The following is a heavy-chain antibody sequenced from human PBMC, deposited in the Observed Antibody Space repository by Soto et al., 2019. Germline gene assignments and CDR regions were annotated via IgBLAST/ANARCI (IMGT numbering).Heavy chain of an antibody. D-gene: IGHD2-2*01. Sequence: ASVKVSCKASGYTFTSYYMHWVRQAPGQGLEWMGIINPSGGSTSYAQKFQGRVTMTRDTSTSTVYMELRSLRSDDTAVYYCARGCGRASCPYYMEVWGKGTTVTVSS. J-gene: IGHJ6*03. CDR1: GYTFTSYY. CDR2: INPSGGST. CDR3: ARGCGRASCPYYMEV. V-gene: IGHV1-46*01.